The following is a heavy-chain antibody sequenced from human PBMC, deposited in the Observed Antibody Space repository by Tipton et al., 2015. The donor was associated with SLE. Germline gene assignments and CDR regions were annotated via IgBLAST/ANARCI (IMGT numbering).Heavy chain of an antibody. CDR2: INYSGST. V-gene: IGHV4-34*01. CDR1: GGSIRSDY. D-gene: IGHD3-22*01. CDR3: ARSVLYYYDSGTLDI. J-gene: IGHJ3*02. Sequence: TLSLTCTVSGGSIRSDYWNWIRQPPGKGPEWIGEINYSGSTNYNPSLKSRVTISIDTSKNQLSLKLSSVTAADTAVYYCARSVLYYYDSGTLDIWGQGTMVTVSS.